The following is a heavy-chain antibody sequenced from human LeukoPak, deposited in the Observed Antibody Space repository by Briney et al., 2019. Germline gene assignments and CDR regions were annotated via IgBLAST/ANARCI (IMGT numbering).Heavy chain of an antibody. CDR3: ARESYDRSGNYPRDFDS. J-gene: IGHJ4*02. V-gene: IGHV3-21*01. CDR1: GFTVSTNY. D-gene: IGHD3-22*01. CDR2: ISSGSIYA. Sequence: PGGSLRLSCAASGFTVSTNYMSWVRQAPGKGLEWVSSISSGSIYAHYSDSVEGRFSISRDDANSFLYLQMSSLRAEDTAVYYCARESYDRSGNYPRDFDSWGQGTLVTVSS.